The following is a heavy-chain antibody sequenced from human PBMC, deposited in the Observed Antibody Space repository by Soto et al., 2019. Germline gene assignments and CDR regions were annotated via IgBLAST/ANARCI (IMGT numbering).Heavy chain of an antibody. CDR1: GFAFSGYW. CDR3: ARATSVDAY. J-gene: IGHJ4*02. Sequence: EVQLVESGGDLVQPGGSLRLSCAASGFAFSGYWMSWVRQAPGKGLEGVANIKQDGSEKYYVDSVKGRFTISRDNAKNSLYLQMNSLRVEDTAVYYCARATSVDAYWGQGNRVTVSS. D-gene: IGHD5-12*01. V-gene: IGHV3-7*01. CDR2: IKQDGSEK.